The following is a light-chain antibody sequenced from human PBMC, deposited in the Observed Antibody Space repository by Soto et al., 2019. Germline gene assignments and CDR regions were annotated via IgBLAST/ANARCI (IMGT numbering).Light chain of an antibody. Sequence: SYELTQPPSVSVAPGQTARITCGGNNIGSTSVHWYQQRPGQAPVLVVYDDNDRPSGIPERFSGSNSENTATLTITRDEAGDEADYYCQVWNITTDHYVFGTGTKVTVL. J-gene: IGLJ1*01. CDR3: QVWNITTDHYV. CDR2: DDN. CDR1: NIGSTS. V-gene: IGLV3-21*02.